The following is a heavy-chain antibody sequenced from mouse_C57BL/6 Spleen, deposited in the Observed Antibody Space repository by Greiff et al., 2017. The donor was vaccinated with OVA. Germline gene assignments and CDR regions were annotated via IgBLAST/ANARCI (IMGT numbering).Heavy chain of an antibody. CDR3: ARGDYAIDY. Sequence: VQLQQSGPELVKPGASVKISCKASGYAFSSSWMNWVKQRPGKGLEWIGRIYPGDGDTDYNGKFKGKATLTADKSSSTAYMQLSSLTSEDSAVYFCARGDYAIDYWGQGTTLTVSS. D-gene: IGHD2-4*01. V-gene: IGHV1-82*01. CDR1: GYAFSSSW. J-gene: IGHJ2*01. CDR2: IYPGDGDT.